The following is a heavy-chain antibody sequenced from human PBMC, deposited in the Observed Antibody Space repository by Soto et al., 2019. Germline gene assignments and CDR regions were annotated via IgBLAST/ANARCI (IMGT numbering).Heavy chain of an antibody. CDR3: DRDGTGDAFDI. J-gene: IGHJ3*02. CDR2: IYHSGST. V-gene: IGHV4-30-2*01. CDR1: GGSISSGGYS. Sequence: QLQLQESGSGLVKPSQTLSLTYAVSGGSISSGGYSWSWIRQPPGKGLEWIGYIYHSGSTYYNPSLKSXXTXSXXRAKNQFALKLSSVTAADTAVYYCDRDGTGDAFDIWGQGTMVTVSS. D-gene: IGHD1-7*01.